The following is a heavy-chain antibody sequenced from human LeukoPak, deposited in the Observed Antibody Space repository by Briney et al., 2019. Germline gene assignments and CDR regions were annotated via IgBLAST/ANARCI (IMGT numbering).Heavy chain of an antibody. D-gene: IGHD3-9*01. CDR1: GFTFSSYG. CDR3: AKDPPVPDDILAIFFDS. V-gene: IGHV3-23*01. J-gene: IGHJ4*02. CDR2: ISDSGGST. Sequence: GGSLRLSCAASGFTFSSYGMSWVRQAPGKGLEWVSAISDSGGSTYYADSVKGRFTISRDNSKNTLYLHMHSLRAEDTAVYYCAKDPPVPDDILAIFFDSWGQGTLVTVSS.